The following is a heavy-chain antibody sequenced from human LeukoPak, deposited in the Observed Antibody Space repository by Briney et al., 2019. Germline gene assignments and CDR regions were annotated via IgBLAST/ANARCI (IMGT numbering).Heavy chain of an antibody. CDR1: GFTFGDYA. J-gene: IGHJ3*02. CDR3: SRDGSSSDWSAFDI. CDR2: IRSKAYGGTT. V-gene: IGHV3-49*03. Sequence: GGSLRLSCTASGFTFGDYAMSWFRQAPGKGLEWVGFIRSKAYGGTTEYAASVKGRFTISRDDSKNSLYLQMNSLKTEDTAVYYCSRDGSSSDWSAFDIWGQGTMVTVSS. D-gene: IGHD6-19*01.